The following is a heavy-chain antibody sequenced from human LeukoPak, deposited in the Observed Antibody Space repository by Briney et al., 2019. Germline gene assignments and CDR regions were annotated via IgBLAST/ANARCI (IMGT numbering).Heavy chain of an antibody. V-gene: IGHV3-30*01. D-gene: IGHD3-10*01. CDR3: ARGDGPGSYLIDY. Sequence: LTSSADTNQQYAASPKGRFTISRDNSRNTIFLQMNTLRAEDTAVYYCARGDGPGSYLIDYWGQGTLXT. CDR2: TSSADTNQ. J-gene: IGHJ4*02.